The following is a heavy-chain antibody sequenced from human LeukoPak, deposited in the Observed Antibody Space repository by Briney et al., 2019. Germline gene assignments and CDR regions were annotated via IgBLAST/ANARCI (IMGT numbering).Heavy chain of an antibody. CDR3: ARDGSVDI. J-gene: IGHJ3*02. V-gene: IGHV4-61*02. CDR1: GGSISSGSYY. Sequence: SETLSLTCTVSGGSISSGSYYWSWVRQPAGKGLEWIGRIYTSGSTNYNPSLKSRVTISVDTSKNQFSLKLSSVTAADTAVYYCARDGSVDIWGQGTMVTVSS. D-gene: IGHD1-26*01. CDR2: IYTSGST.